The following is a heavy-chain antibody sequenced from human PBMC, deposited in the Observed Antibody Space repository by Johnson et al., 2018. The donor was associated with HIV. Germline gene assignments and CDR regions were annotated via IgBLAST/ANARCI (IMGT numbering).Heavy chain of an antibody. V-gene: IGHV3-30*02. Sequence: MQLVESGGGVVQPGGSLRLSCAASGFTFSSYGMHWVRQAPGKGLEWVAFIRYDGSNKYYSDSVKGRFTISRDNAKNSLYLQMNSLRAEDTAVYYCARSVNAGRPFDIWGQGTLVTVSS. J-gene: IGHJ3*02. D-gene: IGHD2-8*01. CDR3: ARSVNAGRPFDI. CDR2: IRYDGSNK. CDR1: GFTFSSYG.